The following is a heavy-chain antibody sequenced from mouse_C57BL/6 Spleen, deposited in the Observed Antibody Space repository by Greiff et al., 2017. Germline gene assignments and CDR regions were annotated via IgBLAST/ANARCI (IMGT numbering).Heavy chain of an antibody. D-gene: IGHD3-2*02. J-gene: IGHJ3*01. CDR2: ISYDGSI. CDR3: ASQTAQAQIAY. V-gene: IGHV3-6*01. Sequence: VQLQQSGPGLVKPSQSLSLTCSVTGYSITSGYYWNCIRPFPGNKLEWMGYISYDGSINYNPSLKNRISISRDTSKNQFFLKLNSVTTKDTATCYCASQTAQAQIAYWGQGTLVTVSA. CDR1: GYSITSGYY.